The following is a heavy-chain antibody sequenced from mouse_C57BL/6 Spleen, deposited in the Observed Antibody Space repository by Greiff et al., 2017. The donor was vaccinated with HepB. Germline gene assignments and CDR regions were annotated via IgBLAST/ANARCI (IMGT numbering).Heavy chain of an antibody. CDR3: AREDDGYDRIYAMDY. J-gene: IGHJ4*01. D-gene: IGHD2-2*01. CDR1: GFTFSSYA. CDR2: ISDGGSYT. V-gene: IGHV5-4*01. Sequence: EVKVEESGGGLVKPGGSLKLSCAASGFTFSSYAMSWVRQTPEKRLEWVATISDGGSYTYYPDNVKGRFTISRDNAKNNLYLQMSHLKSEDTAMYYCAREDDGYDRIYAMDYWGQGTSVTVSS.